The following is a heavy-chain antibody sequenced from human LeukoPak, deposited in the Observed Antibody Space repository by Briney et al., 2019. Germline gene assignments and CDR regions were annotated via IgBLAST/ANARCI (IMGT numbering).Heavy chain of an antibody. CDR3: ARGLGSGNYYAY. Sequence: ASVKVSCKASGYTFTNYYIHWVRQAPGQGLEWLGIINPGGTDTSYAQNFQGRFTMTRETSTSTVYMELSSLRPEDTAVYYCARGLGSGNYYAYWGQGTLVTVSS. D-gene: IGHD3-3*01. CDR2: INPGGTDT. V-gene: IGHV1-46*01. CDR1: GYTFTNYY. J-gene: IGHJ4*02.